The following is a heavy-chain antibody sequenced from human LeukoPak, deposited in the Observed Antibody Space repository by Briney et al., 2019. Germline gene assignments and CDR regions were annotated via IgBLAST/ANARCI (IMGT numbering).Heavy chain of an antibody. CDR2: ISSSGSTI. Sequence: GGSLRLSCATSGFTFSSYEMNWVRQAPGKGLEWVSYISSSGSTIYYADSVKGRFTISRDNAKNSLYLQMNSLRAEDTAVYYCARLRYHDFWSGYWKYYYYMDVWGKGTTVTVSS. CDR1: GFTFSSYE. V-gene: IGHV3-48*03. CDR3: ARLRYHDFWSGYWKYYYYMDV. J-gene: IGHJ6*03. D-gene: IGHD3-3*01.